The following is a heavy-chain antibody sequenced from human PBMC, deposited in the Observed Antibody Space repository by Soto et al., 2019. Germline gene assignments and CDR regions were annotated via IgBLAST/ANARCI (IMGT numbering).Heavy chain of an antibody. CDR2: INHSGTT. V-gene: IGHV4-34*01. CDR1: GGSFSDFY. Sequence: QVQLQPWGAGLLKPSETLSLICAVYGGSFSDFYWTWIRQPPGKGLEYIGEINHSGTTHYHPSLKSRVTISVDTSKNQFSLKLSSVTAADTAVYYCARQAAGGYDEYYLDFWGQGTLVSVSS. J-gene: IGHJ4*02. CDR3: ARQAAGGYDEYYLDF. D-gene: IGHD5-12*01.